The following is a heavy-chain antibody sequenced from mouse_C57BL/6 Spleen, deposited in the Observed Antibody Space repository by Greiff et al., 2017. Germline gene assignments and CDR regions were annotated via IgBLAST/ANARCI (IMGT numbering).Heavy chain of an antibody. D-gene: IGHD2-2*01. CDR3: ARGLSNYVDY. CDR1: GYTFTSYW. Sequence: QVQLQQSGAELVMPGASVKLSCKASGYTFTSYWMHWVKQRPGQGLEWIGEIDPSDSYTNYNQKFKGKSTLTVDKSSSTAYMQLSSLTSEDSAVYYCARGLSNYVDYWGQGTTLTVSS. V-gene: IGHV1-69*01. J-gene: IGHJ2*01. CDR2: IDPSDSYT.